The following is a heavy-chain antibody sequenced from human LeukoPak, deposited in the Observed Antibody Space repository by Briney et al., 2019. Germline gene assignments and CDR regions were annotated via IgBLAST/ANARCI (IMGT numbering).Heavy chain of an antibody. V-gene: IGHV1-69*13. D-gene: IGHD1-14*01. CDR2: IIPIFGTA. CDR1: GGTFSSYA. CDR3: ARGYGNYYYYYYMDV. Sequence: SVKVSCKASGGTFSSYAINWVRQAPGQGLEWMGGIIPIFGTANYAQKFQGRVTITADESTSTAYMELSSLRSEDTAVYYCARGYGNYYYYYYMDVWGKGTTVTVSS. J-gene: IGHJ6*03.